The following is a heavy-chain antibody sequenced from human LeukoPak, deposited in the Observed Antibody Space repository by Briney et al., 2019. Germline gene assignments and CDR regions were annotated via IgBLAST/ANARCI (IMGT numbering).Heavy chain of an antibody. J-gene: IGHJ4*02. D-gene: IGHD3-22*01. V-gene: IGHV3-30*01. CDR3: ARDPDYYDSSGPGSAFDY. CDR1: GLTFSSYA. Sequence: PGRPLRLSCAASGLTFSSYAMHWGRHAPRKGLEWVAVISYDGSNKHYADSVKGRFTNYRENSKNTLYLQMNSLRAEDTAVYYCARDPDYYDSSGPGSAFDYWGQGTLVTVSS. CDR2: ISYDGSNK.